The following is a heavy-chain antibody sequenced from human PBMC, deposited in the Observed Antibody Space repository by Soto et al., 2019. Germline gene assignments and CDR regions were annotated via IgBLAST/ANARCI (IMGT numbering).Heavy chain of an antibody. CDR3: ARDPQVVAATPGGNYYYGMDV. CDR2: IIPIFGTA. Sequence: QVQLVQSGAEVKKPGPSVKVSCKASGGTFSSYAISWVRQAPGQGLEWMGGIIPIFGTANYAQKFQGRVTITADESTSTAYMELSSLRSEDTAVYYCARDPQVVAATPGGNYYYGMDVWGQGTTVTVSS. V-gene: IGHV1-69*12. J-gene: IGHJ6*02. D-gene: IGHD2-15*01. CDR1: GGTFSSYA.